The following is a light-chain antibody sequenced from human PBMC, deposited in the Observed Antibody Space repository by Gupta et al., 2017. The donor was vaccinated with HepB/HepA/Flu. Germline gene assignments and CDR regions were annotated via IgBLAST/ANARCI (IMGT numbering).Light chain of an antibody. J-gene: IGLJ3*02. CDR1: NIGEKA. CDR3: QVWENTRGNVWV. CDR2: DDG. Sequence: SYLLTHPPSVSVAPGQTATITCGGDNIGEKAVNWYQQRPGQAPVLVVYDDGDRPSGSPERCSGSNSDNTATLTISRVEAGDEADYYCQVWENTRGNVWVFGGGTKVTVL. V-gene: IGLV3-21*02.